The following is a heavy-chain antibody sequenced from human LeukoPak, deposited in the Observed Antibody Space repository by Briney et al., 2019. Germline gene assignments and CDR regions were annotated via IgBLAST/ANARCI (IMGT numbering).Heavy chain of an antibody. V-gene: IGHV1-2*02. CDR3: ARDHDYGPDY. D-gene: IGHD4/OR15-4a*01. Sequence: ASLKLSCKTSGYSFTVHYLHWLRQAPGQGLEWMGWIKPDSGATTFAQNFQGRVTMTSDTSTNTAYMELSSLTSDDTAMYYCARDHDYGPDYWGQGTLVTVSA. CDR1: GYSFTVHY. J-gene: IGHJ4*02. CDR2: IKPDSGAT.